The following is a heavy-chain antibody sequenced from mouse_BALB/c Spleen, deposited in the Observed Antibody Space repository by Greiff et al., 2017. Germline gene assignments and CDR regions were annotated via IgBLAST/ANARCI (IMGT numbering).Heavy chain of an antibody. D-gene: IGHD6-5*01. CDR1: GFTFSSYG. Sequence: EVMLVESGGGLVQPGGSLKLSCAASGFTFSSYGMSWVRQTPDKRLELVATINSNGGSTYYPDSVKGRFTISRDNAKNTLYLQMSSLKSEDTAMYYCAREAYSFFDYWGQGTTLTVSS. J-gene: IGHJ2*01. CDR2: INSNGGST. V-gene: IGHV5-6-3*01. CDR3: AREAYSFFDY.